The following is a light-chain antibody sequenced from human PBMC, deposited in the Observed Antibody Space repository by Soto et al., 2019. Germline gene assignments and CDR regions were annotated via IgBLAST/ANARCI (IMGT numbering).Light chain of an antibody. CDR2: AAS. J-gene: IGKJ3*01. Sequence: AIQMTQSPSSLSASVGDRVTITCRASQGIRSDLGWFQQKPGTAPKLLIYAASNLQSGVPSRFSGSGSGTDFTLTISSLQPEDFATYYCLQSYTYPLTFGPGTKVDI. CDR3: LQSYTYPLT. V-gene: IGKV1-6*01. CDR1: QGIRSD.